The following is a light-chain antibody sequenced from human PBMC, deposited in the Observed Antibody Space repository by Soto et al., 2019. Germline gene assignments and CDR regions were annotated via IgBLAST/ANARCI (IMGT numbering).Light chain of an antibody. CDR1: QSLLHSDGNTY. CDR2: KIS. CDR3: IQATKYSPYT. V-gene: IGKV2-24*01. J-gene: IGKJ2*01. Sequence: DIVLTQTPLSSPVTLEQPASISCRSSQSLLHSDGNTYLSWLHQRPDQPPRLLSYKISNRFTGVPDRFSGSGDETDFPLKISRVEAEAVGVYYCIQATKYSPYTFGQGPKLEIK.